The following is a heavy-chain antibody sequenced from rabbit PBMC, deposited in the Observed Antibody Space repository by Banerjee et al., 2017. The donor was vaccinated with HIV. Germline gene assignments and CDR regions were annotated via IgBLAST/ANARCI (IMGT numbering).Heavy chain of an antibody. Sequence: QSLEESGGDLVKPGASLTLTCTASGFDFSISYWMCWVRQAPGKGLEWIACIYGGSSGVTHYASWAKGRFTISKTSSTTVTLQMTSLTAADTATYFCARTADNDGYGYFDLWGQGTLVIVS. CDR2: IYGGSSGVT. D-gene: IGHD6-1*01. CDR1: GFDFSISYW. J-gene: IGHJ4*01. CDR3: ARTADNDGYGYFDL. V-gene: IGHV1S40*01.